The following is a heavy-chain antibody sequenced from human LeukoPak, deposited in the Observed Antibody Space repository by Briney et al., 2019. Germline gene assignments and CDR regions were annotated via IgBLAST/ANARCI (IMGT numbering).Heavy chain of an antibody. Sequence: ASVKVSCKASGYTFTGYYMHWVRQAPGQGLEWMGWINPNSGGTNYAQKFQGRVTMTRDTSISTAYMELSRLRSEDTAVYYCARAYGGYSTGYGMDVWGQGTTVTVSS. CDR3: ARAYGGYSTGYGMDV. V-gene: IGHV1-2*02. CDR2: INPNSGGT. CDR1: GYTFTGYY. D-gene: IGHD4-17*01. J-gene: IGHJ6*02.